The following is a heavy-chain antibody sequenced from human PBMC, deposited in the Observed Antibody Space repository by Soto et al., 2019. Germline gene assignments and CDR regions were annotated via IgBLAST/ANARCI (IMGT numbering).Heavy chain of an antibody. CDR3: ARETGSYNWNYGRMDV. CDR1: GFSFSSFT. D-gene: IGHD1-7*01. Sequence: EVQLVESGGGLVKPGGSLRLSCAASGFSFSSFTMNWVRQAPGKGLEWVSSIDTSSTYIYYADSVTGRFTISRDNAKKSVYLQMNSLRSEDTAIYYCARETGSYNWNYGRMDVWGQGTTVTVSS. CDR2: IDTSSTYI. J-gene: IGHJ6*02. V-gene: IGHV3-21*02.